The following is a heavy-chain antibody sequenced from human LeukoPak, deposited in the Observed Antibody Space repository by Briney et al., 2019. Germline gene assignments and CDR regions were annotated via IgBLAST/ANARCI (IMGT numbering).Heavy chain of an antibody. J-gene: IGHJ4*02. CDR2: IYYSGST. Sequence: SETLSLTCTVSGGSISSGGYSWSWIRQHPGKGLEWIGYIYYSGSTYYNPSLKSRVTISVDTSKNQFSLKLSSVTAADTAVYYCARYHGGSGKQFDYWGQGTLVTVSS. V-gene: IGHV4-31*03. CDR1: GGSISSGGYS. D-gene: IGHD3-10*01. CDR3: ARYHGGSGKQFDY.